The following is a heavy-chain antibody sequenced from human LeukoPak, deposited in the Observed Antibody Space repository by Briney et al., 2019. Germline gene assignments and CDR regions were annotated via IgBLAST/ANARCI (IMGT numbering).Heavy chain of an antibody. CDR2: IKQEGSEK. D-gene: IGHD3-10*02. CDR1: GFTFTSYW. Sequence: GGSLRLAWAPSGFTFTSYWMRWARHAPGGGRGWVANIKQEGSEKYNVHYVKRRVTISRENDKHSLYVKMNSVRAGDRAVYYCAPVVRGVAALYDYWGQGPLVSVS. V-gene: IGHV3-7*01. J-gene: IGHJ4*02. CDR3: APVVRGVAALYDY.